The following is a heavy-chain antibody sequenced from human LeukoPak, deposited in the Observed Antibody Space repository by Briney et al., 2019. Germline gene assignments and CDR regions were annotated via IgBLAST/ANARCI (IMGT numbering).Heavy chain of an antibody. CDR3: AREGLGRWLVEGDFDY. D-gene: IGHD6-19*01. J-gene: IGHJ4*02. CDR2: ISSSSSYI. V-gene: IGHV3-21*01. CDR1: GFTFTSYA. Sequence: GGSLRLSCAASGFTFTSYAMNWVRQAPGKGLEWVSSISSSSSYIYYADSVKSRFTISRDNAKNSLYLQMNSLRAEDTAVYYCAREGLGRWLVEGDFDYWGQGTLVTVSS.